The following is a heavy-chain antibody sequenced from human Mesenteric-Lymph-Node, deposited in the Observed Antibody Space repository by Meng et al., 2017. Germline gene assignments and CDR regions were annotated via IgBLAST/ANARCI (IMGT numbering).Heavy chain of an antibody. Sequence: GESLKISCAASGSTFSSYAMHWVRQAPGKGLEWVAVISYDGSNKYYADSVKGRFTISRDNSKNTLYLQMNSLRAEDTAVYYCARSMVRGPSSLRGFDYWGQGTLVTVSS. CDR3: ARSMVRGPSSLRGFDY. V-gene: IGHV3-30*04. J-gene: IGHJ4*02. CDR1: GSTFSSYA. D-gene: IGHD3-10*01. CDR2: ISYDGSNK.